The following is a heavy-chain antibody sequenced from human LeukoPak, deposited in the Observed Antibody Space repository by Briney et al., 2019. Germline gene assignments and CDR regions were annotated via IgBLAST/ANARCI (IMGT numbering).Heavy chain of an antibody. CDR3: AKTTAGNSSGRNPGWPVGY. Sequence: GGSLRLSCAASGFTFNSYAMTWVRQAPGKGLEWVSHVSGSGGITYYADSVKGRFTIFRDNSKNTLCLQMNSLRAEDTAVYYCAKTTAGNSSGRNPGWPVGYWGQGTLVTVSS. CDR2: VSGSGGIT. J-gene: IGHJ4*02. D-gene: IGHD6-19*01. CDR1: GFTFNSYA. V-gene: IGHV3-23*01.